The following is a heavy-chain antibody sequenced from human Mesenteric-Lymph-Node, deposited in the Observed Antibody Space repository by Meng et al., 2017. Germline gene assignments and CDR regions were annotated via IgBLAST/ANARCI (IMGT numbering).Heavy chain of an antibody. CDR1: GFTFSTYE. CDR3: AGAYDSDDYNYHDS. D-gene: IGHD3-22*01. V-gene: IGHV3-48*03. CDR2: ISHNSRYM. J-gene: IGHJ4*02. Sequence: GESLKISCAASGFTFSTYEMNWVRQAPGKGLEWVSYISHNSRYMHYADSVKGRFTISRDNAKNSLYLQMNSLRAEDTAVYYCAGAYDSDDYNYHDSWGQGTLVTVSS.